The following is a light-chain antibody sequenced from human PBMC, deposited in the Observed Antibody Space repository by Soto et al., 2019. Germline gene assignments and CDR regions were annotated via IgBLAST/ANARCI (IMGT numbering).Light chain of an antibody. J-gene: IGKJ1*01. CDR2: GAS. Sequence: DIQMTQSPSSLSASVGDRVTITCRASQTITTYLNWYQQKPGKAPKLLIYGASSLQSGVPSRFTGSGSGTDLILTISSLQPEDSATYHCQQRHSTPWTFGQGTKVEIK. CDR3: QQRHSTPWT. V-gene: IGKV1-39*01. CDR1: QTITTY.